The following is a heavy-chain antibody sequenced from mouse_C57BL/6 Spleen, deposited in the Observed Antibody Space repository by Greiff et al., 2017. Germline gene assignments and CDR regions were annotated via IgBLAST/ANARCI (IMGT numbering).Heavy chain of an antibody. Sequence: EVNLVESGGGLVKPGGSLKLSCAASGFTFSSYTMSWVRQTPEKRLEWVATISGGGGNTYYPDSVKGRFTISRDNAKNTLYLQMSSLRSEDTALYYCAITTVVQAMDYWGQGTSVTVSS. J-gene: IGHJ4*01. CDR1: GFTFSSYT. V-gene: IGHV5-9*01. CDR3: AITTVVQAMDY. D-gene: IGHD1-1*01. CDR2: ISGGGGNT.